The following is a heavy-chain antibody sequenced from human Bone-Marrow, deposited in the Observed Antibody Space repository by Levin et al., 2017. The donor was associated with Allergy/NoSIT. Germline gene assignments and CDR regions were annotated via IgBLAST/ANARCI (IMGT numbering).Heavy chain of an antibody. CDR1: GFTFADYG. Sequence: LSLTCAASGFTFADYGMHWVRQGPGKGLEWVSGISWSSGSIGYADSVKGRFIISRDNAKNSLYLEMNSLTTEDTAFYYCVKGRGRSVLFWNFDLWGRGTLVTVSS. CDR2: ISWSSGSI. V-gene: IGHV3-9*01. D-gene: IGHD4/OR15-4a*01. CDR3: VKGRGRSVLFWNFDL. J-gene: IGHJ2*01.